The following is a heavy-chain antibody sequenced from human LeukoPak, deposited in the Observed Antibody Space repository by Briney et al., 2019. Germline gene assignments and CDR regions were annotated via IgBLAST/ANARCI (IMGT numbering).Heavy chain of an antibody. J-gene: IGHJ6*02. CDR2: IYSSGTT. CDR3: AREIVVPAAPYYYGMDV. Sequence: SDTLSLTCTVSGGSISSHYWSWIRQPPGKGLEWIGYIYSSGTTKYNPSLMSRVTISVDTTKNQFSLRLNPVTAADTAVYYCAREIVVPAAPYYYGMDVWGQGTSVTVSS. V-gene: IGHV4-59*11. CDR1: GGSISSHY. D-gene: IGHD2-2*01.